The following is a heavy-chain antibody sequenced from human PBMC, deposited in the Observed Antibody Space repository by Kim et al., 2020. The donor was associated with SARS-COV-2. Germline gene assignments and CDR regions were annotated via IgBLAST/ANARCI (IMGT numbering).Heavy chain of an antibody. CDR2: ISYDGSNK. J-gene: IGHJ4*02. CDR1: GFTFSSYG. Sequence: GGSLRLSCAASGFTFSSYGMHCVHQAPGKGLEWVAVISYDGSNKYYADSVKGRFTISRDNSKNTLYLQMNSLRAEDTAVYYCARVSQGVVGVYWGQGTLVTVSS. CDR3: ARVSQGVVGVY. V-gene: IGHV3-33*05. D-gene: IGHD2-15*01.